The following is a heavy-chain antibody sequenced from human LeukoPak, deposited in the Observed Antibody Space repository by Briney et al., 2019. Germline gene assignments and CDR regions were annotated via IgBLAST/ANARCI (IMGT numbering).Heavy chain of an antibody. Sequence: GGSLRLSCAASGFTVSSNYMSWVRQAPGKGLEWVSVIYSGGSTYYADSVKGRFTISRDNSKNTLYLQMNSLRAEDTAVYYCASGKYYYDSSGGRFDYWGQGTLVTVSS. D-gene: IGHD3-22*01. CDR3: ASGKYYYDSSGGRFDY. V-gene: IGHV3-66*01. CDR2: IYSGGST. CDR1: GFTVSSNY. J-gene: IGHJ4*02.